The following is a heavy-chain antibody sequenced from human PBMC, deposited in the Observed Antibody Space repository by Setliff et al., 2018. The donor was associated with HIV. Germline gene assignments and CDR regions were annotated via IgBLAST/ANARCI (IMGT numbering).Heavy chain of an antibody. CDR1: GYTFTSYG. CDR3: ARDLFAMEIGGGWAVDY. J-gene: IGHJ4*02. V-gene: IGHV7-4-1*02. CDR2: IKTNSGNP. Sequence: ASVKVSCKASGYTFTSYGISWVRQAPGQVLDWMGWIKTNSGNPMSAQGFSGRFVFSLDTSVSTAYLQISSLKAEDTALYYCARDLFAMEIGGGWAVDYWGQGTLVTVSS. D-gene: IGHD3-10*01.